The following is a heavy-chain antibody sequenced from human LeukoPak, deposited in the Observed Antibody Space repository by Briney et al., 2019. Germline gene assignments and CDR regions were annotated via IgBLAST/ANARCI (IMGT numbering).Heavy chain of an antibody. D-gene: IGHD6-19*01. Sequence: GGSLRLSCAASGFTFSSYAMHWVRQAPGKGLKWVAVISYDGSNKYYADSVKGRFTISRDNSKNTLFLQMNSLRAEDTAMYYCARALSNSGWYSGDVDYWGQGTLVTVSS. CDR1: GFTFSSYA. V-gene: IGHV3-30-3*01. CDR3: ARALSNSGWYSGDVDY. CDR2: ISYDGSNK. J-gene: IGHJ4*02.